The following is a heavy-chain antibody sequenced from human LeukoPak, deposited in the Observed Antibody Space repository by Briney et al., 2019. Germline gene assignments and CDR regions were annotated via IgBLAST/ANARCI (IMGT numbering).Heavy chain of an antibody. D-gene: IGHD2-2*01. CDR3: ARGKDIVVVPATYYYYYMDV. CDR1: GGSFSGYY. CDR2: INHSGST. Sequence: SETLSLTCAVYGGSFSGYYWSWIRQPPGQGLEWIGEINHSGSTNYNPSLKSRVTISVDTSKNQFSLKLSSVTAADTAVYYCARGKDIVVVPATYYYYYMDVWGKGTTVTVSS. J-gene: IGHJ6*03. V-gene: IGHV4-34*01.